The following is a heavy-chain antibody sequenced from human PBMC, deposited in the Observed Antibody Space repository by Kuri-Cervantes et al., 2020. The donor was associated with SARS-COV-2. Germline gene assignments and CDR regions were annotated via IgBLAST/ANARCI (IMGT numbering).Heavy chain of an antibody. Sequence: GESLKISCSASGFNYLNYAIHWVRQAPGTGLEWVSYISSSGSTIYYADSVKGRFTISRDNAKNSLYLQMNSLRAEDTAVYYCARNDFWSGYYFDYWGQGTLVTVSS. V-gene: IGHV3-48*04. J-gene: IGHJ4*02. D-gene: IGHD3-3*01. CDR2: ISSSGSTI. CDR1: GFNYLNYA. CDR3: ARNDFWSGYYFDY.